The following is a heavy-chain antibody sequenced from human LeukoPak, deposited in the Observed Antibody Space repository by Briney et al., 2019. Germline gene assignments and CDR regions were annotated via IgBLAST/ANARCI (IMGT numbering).Heavy chain of an antibody. CDR1: GFIFSSYA. CDR2: KAFDGSDE. D-gene: IGHD1-7*01. J-gene: IGHJ4*02. CDR3: AKSLRTRIYYFDY. V-gene: IGHV3-30*04. Sequence: GGSLRLSRAASGFIFSSYAMHWVRQAPGKGLEWVAVKAFDGSDEYYADSVKGRFTISRDNSKNTLYLQMNSLRGGDTAVYYCAKSLRTRIYYFDYWGQGTLVTVSS.